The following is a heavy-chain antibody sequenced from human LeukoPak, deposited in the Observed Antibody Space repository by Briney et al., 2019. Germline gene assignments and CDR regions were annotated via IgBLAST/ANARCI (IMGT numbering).Heavy chain of an antibody. CDR1: GGTFSSYT. D-gene: IGHD4-17*01. V-gene: IGHV1-69*13. Sequence: SVKVSCKASGGTFSSYTISWVRQAPGQGLEWMGGIIPIFGTANYAQKFQGRVTITADESTSTAYMELSSLRSEDTAVYYCARAPPKTHDCGDYDDYWGQGTLVTVSS. J-gene: IGHJ4*02. CDR2: IIPIFGTA. CDR3: ARAPPKTHDCGDYDDY.